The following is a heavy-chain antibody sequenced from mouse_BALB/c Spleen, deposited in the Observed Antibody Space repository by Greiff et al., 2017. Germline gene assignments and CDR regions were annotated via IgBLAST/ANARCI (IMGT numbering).Heavy chain of an antibody. CDR2: ISTYSGNT. D-gene: IGHD1-2*01. CDR1: GYTFTDYA. J-gene: IGHJ3*01. CDR3: ARGATTATGWFAY. Sequence: LVESGPELVRPGVSVKISCKGSGYTFTDYAMHWVKQSHAKSLEWIGVISTYSGNTNYNQKFKGKATMTVDKSSSTAYMELARLTSEDSAIYYCARGATTATGWFAYWGQGTLVTVSA. V-gene: IGHV1-67*01.